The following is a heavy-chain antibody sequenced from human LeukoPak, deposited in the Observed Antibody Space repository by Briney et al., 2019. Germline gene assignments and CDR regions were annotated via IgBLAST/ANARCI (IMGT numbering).Heavy chain of an antibody. CDR1: GYTFTSYD. CDR2: MNPNSGGT. V-gene: IGHV1-8*01. Sequence: ASVKVSCKASGYTFTSYDINWVRQATGQGLEWMGWMNPNSGGTGYAQKFQGRVTMTRDTSISTAYMELSSLRSDDTAAYYCARTHHDYTNGNWFDPWGQGTLVTVSS. D-gene: IGHD4-11*01. CDR3: ARTHHDYTNGNWFDP. J-gene: IGHJ5*02.